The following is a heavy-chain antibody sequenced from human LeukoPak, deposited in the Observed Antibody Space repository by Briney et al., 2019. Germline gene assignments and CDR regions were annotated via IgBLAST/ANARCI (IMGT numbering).Heavy chain of an antibody. Sequence: ASVKVSCKASGYTFTSYGISWVRQAPGQGLEWMGWISGYNGNTNYAQNLQGRVTMTTDTSTSTVYMELRSLRSDDTAVYYCARRAVAGYYYYYYMDVWGKGTTVTISS. V-gene: IGHV1-18*01. D-gene: IGHD6-19*01. J-gene: IGHJ6*03. CDR2: ISGYNGNT. CDR1: GYTFTSYG. CDR3: ARRAVAGYYYYYYMDV.